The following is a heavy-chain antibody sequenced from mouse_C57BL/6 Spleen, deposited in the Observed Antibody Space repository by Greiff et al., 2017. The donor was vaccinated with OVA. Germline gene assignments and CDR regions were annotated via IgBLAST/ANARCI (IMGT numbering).Heavy chain of an antibody. CDR3: ASVGGDFFDV. J-gene: IGHJ1*03. D-gene: IGHD2-13*01. CDR1: GFTFSDYY. CDR2: INYDGSST. V-gene: IGHV5-16*01. Sequence: EVKLMESEGGLVQPGSSMKLSCTASGFTFSDYYMAWVRQVPEKGLEWVANINYDGSSTYYLDSLKSRFIISRDNAKNMLYLQMSSLKSEDTATYCCASVGGDFFDVWGTGTTVTVSS.